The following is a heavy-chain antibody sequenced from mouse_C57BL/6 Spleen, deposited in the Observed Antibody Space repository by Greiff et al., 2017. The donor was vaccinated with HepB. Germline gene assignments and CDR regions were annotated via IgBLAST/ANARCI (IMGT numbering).Heavy chain of an antibody. J-gene: IGHJ2*01. CDR2: IDPSDSYT. D-gene: IGHD1-2*01. Sequence: QVQLQQPGAELVMPGASVKLSCKASGYTFTSYWMHWVKQRPGQGLEWIGEIDPSDSYTNYNQKFKGKSTLTVDKSSSTAYMQLSSLTSEDSAVYYGARGGTTAPDYWGQGTTLTVSS. CDR3: ARGGTTAPDY. CDR1: GYTFTSYW. V-gene: IGHV1-69*01.